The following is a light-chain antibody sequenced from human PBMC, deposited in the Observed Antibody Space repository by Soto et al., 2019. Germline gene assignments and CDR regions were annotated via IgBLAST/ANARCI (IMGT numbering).Light chain of an antibody. CDR3: SSYTSSSTDV. V-gene: IGLV2-14*01. CDR2: EVS. Sequence: HSVLTQPASVAGSPGPWITSSCTGTRSDVGGYDYVSWYQHHPGKAPKLTIYEVSNRPSGVSNRFSGSKSGNTASLTISGLQAEDEAEYYCSSYTSSSTDVFGTGTKVTVL. J-gene: IGLJ1*01. CDR1: RSDVGGYDY.